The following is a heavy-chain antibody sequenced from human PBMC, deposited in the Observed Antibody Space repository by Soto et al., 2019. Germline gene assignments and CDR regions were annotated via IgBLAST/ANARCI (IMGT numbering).Heavy chain of an antibody. CDR3: AGDAIRFLEWLGAFDI. D-gene: IGHD3-3*01. Sequence: GGSLRLSCAASGFTVSSNYMSWVRQAPGKGLEWVSVIYSGGSTYYADSVKGRFTISRDNSKNTLYLQMNSLRAEDTAVYYCAGDAIRFLEWLGAFDIWGQGTMVTVSS. CDR2: IYSGGST. CDR1: GFTVSSNY. V-gene: IGHV3-66*01. J-gene: IGHJ3*02.